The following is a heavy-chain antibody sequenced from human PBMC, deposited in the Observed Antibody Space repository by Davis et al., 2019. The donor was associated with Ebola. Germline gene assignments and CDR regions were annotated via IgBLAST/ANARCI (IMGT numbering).Heavy chain of an antibody. J-gene: IGHJ6*04. V-gene: IGHV3-15*01. Sequence: PGESLRLSCTASGFTFSSYCMSWVRQAPGKGLEWVGRIKSKTDGGTTDYAAPVKGRFTISRDDSKNTLYLQMNSLKTEDTAVYYCTTAGATGDSSGYYRPGGMDVWGKGTTVTVSS. CDR3: TTAGATGDSSGYYRPGGMDV. CDR2: IKSKTDGGTT. CDR1: GFTFSSYC. D-gene: IGHD3-22*01.